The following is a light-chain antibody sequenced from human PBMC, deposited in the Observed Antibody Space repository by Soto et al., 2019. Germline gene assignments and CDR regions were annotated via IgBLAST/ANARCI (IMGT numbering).Light chain of an antibody. J-gene: IGKJ5*01. CDR2: DAS. V-gene: IGKV3-15*01. CDR3: QQCSDWPLFP. Sequence: EIVMTQSPATLSVSPGETATLSCRASQSVSRYLAWYQHRPGQAPRLLIYDASTRATGIPARFSGSGSGTEFPLTISGLQSDDFAVYSCQQCSDWPLFPFGQGTRLEI. CDR1: QSVSRY.